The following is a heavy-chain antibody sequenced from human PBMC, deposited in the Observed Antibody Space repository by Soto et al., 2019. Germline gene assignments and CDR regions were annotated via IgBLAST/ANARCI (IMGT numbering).Heavy chain of an antibody. V-gene: IGHV4-59*08. CDR3: ARRSMILGGYYFEY. CDR2: SYNTGST. Sequence: QVQLQESGPGLVKPSETLSLTCTVSGGSISSHYWSWIRQPPGKGLECIGYSYNTGSTNYNPSLKSLVTITAHTSKTQLSLKLRSVNAAATAVYYCARRSMILGGYYFEYWGQGTLVTVSS. J-gene: IGHJ4*02. D-gene: IGHD3-16*01. CDR1: GGSISSHY.